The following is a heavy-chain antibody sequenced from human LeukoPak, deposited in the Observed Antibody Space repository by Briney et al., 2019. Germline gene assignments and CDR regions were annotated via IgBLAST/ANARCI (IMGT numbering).Heavy chain of an antibody. CDR2: IYYSGST. CDR1: GGSVSSGSYY. D-gene: IGHD4-23*01. V-gene: IGHV4-61*01. CDR3: ARDYGGYFDY. Sequence: SETLSLTCTVSGGSVSSGSYYWSWIRQPPGKGLEWIGYIYYSGSTNYNPSLKSRVTISVDTSKNQFSLKLSSVTAADTAVYYCARDYGGYFDYWGQGTLVTVSS. J-gene: IGHJ4*02.